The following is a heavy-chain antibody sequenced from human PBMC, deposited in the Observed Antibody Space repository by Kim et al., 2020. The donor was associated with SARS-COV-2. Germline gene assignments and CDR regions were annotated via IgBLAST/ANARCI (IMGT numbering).Heavy chain of an antibody. V-gene: IGHV3-30*01. D-gene: IGHD4-4*01. J-gene: IGHJ4*02. Sequence: NSVKGRFTISRDNSKNTLYLRMNSLGPDDTALYYGARDQGNGGSNYGFDYWGQGTLVTVSS. CDR3: ARDQGNGGSNYGFDY.